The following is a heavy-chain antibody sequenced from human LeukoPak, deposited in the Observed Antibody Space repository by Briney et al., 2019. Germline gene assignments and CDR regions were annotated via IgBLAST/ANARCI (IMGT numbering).Heavy chain of an antibody. V-gene: IGHV3-11*01. Sequence: KPGGSLRLSCAASGFTFSDYYMSWIRQAPGKGLQWVSYISSSASTIYYADSVKGRFTISRDNAKNSLSLQMDSLRAEDTAVYYCAREGHDGYPIDYWGQGTLVTVSS. J-gene: IGHJ4*02. D-gene: IGHD5-24*01. CDR2: ISSSASTI. CDR3: AREGHDGYPIDY. CDR1: GFTFSDYY.